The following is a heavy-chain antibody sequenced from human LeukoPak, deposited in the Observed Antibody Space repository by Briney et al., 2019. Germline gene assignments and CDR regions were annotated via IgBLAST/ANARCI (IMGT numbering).Heavy chain of an antibody. CDR2: IYTSGST. V-gene: IGHV4-4*07. CDR1: GGSIYSYY. CDR3: ARDFSGYSKFDY. Sequence: SETLSLTCTVSGGSIYSYYWSWTRQPAGKGLEWIGHIYTSGSTNYNPSLKSRVTISVDTSKNQFSLKLNSVTAADTAVYYCARDFSGYSKFDYWGQGVLVTVSS. D-gene: IGHD5-12*01. J-gene: IGHJ4*02.